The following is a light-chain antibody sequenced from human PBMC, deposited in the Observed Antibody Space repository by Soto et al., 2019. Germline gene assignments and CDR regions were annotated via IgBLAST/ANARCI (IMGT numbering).Light chain of an antibody. V-gene: IGKV1-5*01. CDR3: QQYKGYPLT. J-gene: IGKJ4*01. CDR1: QTLRTW. Sequence: DIQMTQSPSTLSASGGDRVTSTCRASQTLRTWLAWYQQKPGKAPKLLIYDVSILQSGVPSRFSGSGSGTEFTITISSLQPYDFATYCCQQYKGYPLTFGGGTKVEFK. CDR2: DVS.